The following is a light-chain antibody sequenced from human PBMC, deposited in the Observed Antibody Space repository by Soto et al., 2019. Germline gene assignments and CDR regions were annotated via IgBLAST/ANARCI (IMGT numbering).Light chain of an antibody. CDR1: QSVSTN. CDR2: GAS. Sequence: EIVMTQSPATLSVSPGEEATLSCRASQSVSTNLAWYLQKPGQPPRLLFYGASTSAIGTPGRFRASGSGTEFSLTLSRLQSDDSAVYYCQQYNNWPSWTFGQGTKVEIK. CDR3: QQYNNWPSWT. J-gene: IGKJ1*01. V-gene: IGKV3-15*01.